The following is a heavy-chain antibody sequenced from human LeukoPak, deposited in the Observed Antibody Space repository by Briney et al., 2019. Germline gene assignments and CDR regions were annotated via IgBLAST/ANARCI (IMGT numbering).Heavy chain of an antibody. CDR1: GGSISSSSYY. J-gene: IGHJ3*02. CDR3: ARDSLGWVAAAGHDAFDI. Sequence: SETLSLTCTVSGGSISSSSYYWGWIRQPPGKGLEWIGSIYYSGSTYYNPSLKSRVTISVDTSKNQFSLKLSSVTAADTAVYYCARDSLGWVAAAGHDAFDIWGQGTMVTVSS. V-gene: IGHV4-39*07. CDR2: IYYSGST. D-gene: IGHD6-13*01.